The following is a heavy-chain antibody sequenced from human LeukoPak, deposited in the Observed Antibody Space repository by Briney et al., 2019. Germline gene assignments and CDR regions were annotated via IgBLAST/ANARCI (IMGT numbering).Heavy chain of an antibody. J-gene: IGHJ4*02. CDR1: EFTFTTYG. CDR3: ARGDGYNFFDC. D-gene: IGHD5-24*01. Sequence: GGSLRLSCAASEFTFTTYGMHWVRQTPGKGLEWVAFIYYDGSNIYYADYVKGRFTISRDISKNTLYLQMDSLRAEDTAIYYCARGDGYNFFDCWGQGVLVTVSS. CDR2: IYYDGSNI. V-gene: IGHV3-33*01.